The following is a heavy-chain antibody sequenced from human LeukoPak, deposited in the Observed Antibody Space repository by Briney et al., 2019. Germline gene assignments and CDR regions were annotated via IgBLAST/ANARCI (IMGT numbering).Heavy chain of an antibody. CDR1: GFTFSNYA. CDR3: ARDHSKMGYYFDY. D-gene: IGHD5-24*01. Sequence: GGSLRLSCAAPGFTFSNYAMHWVRQAPGKGLEWVAVISYDGSNKYYADSVKGRFTISRDNSKNTLYLQMNSLRAEDTAVYYCARDHSKMGYYFDYWGQGTLVTVSS. CDR2: ISYDGSNK. V-gene: IGHV3-30-3*01. J-gene: IGHJ4*02.